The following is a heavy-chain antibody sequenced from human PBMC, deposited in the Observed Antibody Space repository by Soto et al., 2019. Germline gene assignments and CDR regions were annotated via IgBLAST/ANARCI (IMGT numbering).Heavy chain of an antibody. Sequence: PSETLSLTCAVYGGSFSGYYWSWIRQPPGKGLEWIGEINHSGSTNYNPSLKSRVTISVDTSKNQFSQKLSSVTAADTAVYYCARGWSAVAGTWYCYYYGMDVWGQGTTVTVSS. CDR1: GGSFSGYY. D-gene: IGHD6-19*01. J-gene: IGHJ6*02. CDR2: INHSGST. CDR3: ARGWSAVAGTWYCYYYGMDV. V-gene: IGHV4-34*01.